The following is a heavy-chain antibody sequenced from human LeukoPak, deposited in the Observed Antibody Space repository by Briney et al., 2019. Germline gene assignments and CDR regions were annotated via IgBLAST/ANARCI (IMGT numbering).Heavy chain of an antibody. Sequence: PGGSLRLSCAASGFTFSDYYMSWIRQAPGKGLEWVSSISSSSSYIYYADSVKGRFTISRDNAKNSLYLQMNSLRAEDTAVYYCARDMGTTNWFDPWGQGTLVTVSS. D-gene: IGHD1-26*01. J-gene: IGHJ5*02. CDR1: GFTFSDYY. CDR2: ISSSSSYI. CDR3: ARDMGTTNWFDP. V-gene: IGHV3-11*06.